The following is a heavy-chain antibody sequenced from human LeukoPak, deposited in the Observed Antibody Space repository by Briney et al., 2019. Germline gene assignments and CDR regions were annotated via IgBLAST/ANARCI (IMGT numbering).Heavy chain of an antibody. CDR1: GFTFSSYG. Sequence: GGSLRLSCAASGFTFSSYGIHWVRQAPGKGLEWVAFIRYDGSNKYYADSVKGRFTISRDNSKNTLYLQMNRLRAEDTAVYYCAKDFSVYYYDSRVLDYWGQGTLVTVSS. CDR2: IRYDGSNK. V-gene: IGHV3-30*02. J-gene: IGHJ4*02. CDR3: AKDFSVYYYDSRVLDY. D-gene: IGHD3-22*01.